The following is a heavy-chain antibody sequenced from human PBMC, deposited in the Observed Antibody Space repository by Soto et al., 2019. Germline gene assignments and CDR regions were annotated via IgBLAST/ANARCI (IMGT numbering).Heavy chain of an antibody. CDR1: GGSFSGYY. Sequence: PSETLSLTCAVYGGSFSGYYWSWIRQPPGKGLEWIGEINLGGSTNYNPSLKSRVTISVDTSKNQFSLKLYSVTAADTAVYYCAREGVNHYYGSGKYYYYGMDVWGQGTTVTVS. CDR2: INLGGST. V-gene: IGHV4-34*01. D-gene: IGHD3-10*01. CDR3: AREGVNHYYGSGKYYYYGMDV. J-gene: IGHJ6*02.